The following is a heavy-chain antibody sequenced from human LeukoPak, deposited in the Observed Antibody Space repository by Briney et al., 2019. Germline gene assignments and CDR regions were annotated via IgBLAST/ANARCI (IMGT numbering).Heavy chain of an antibody. V-gene: IGHV4-61*02. CDR1: GGSISSGSYY. D-gene: IGHD1-26*01. CDR3: AREGGSYFSNDAFDI. CDR2: IYTSGST. Sequence: TLSLTCTVSGGSISSGSYYWSWIRQPAGKGLEWIGRIYTSGSTNYNPSLKSRVTISVDTSKNQFSLKLSSVTDADTAVYYCAREGGSYFSNDAFDIWGQGTMVTVSS. J-gene: IGHJ3*02.